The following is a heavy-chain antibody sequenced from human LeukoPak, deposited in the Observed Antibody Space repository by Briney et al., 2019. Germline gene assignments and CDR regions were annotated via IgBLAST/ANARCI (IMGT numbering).Heavy chain of an antibody. CDR2: IQKDGSEK. J-gene: IGHJ4*02. V-gene: IGHV3-7*01. CDR3: VRLWDNSGFFGY. Sequence: GGSLRLSSVASGFTFSNHWMSWVRPAPGKGLEWVANIQKDGSEKHYVASVEGRFTISRDNAENSLFLQLNSLRADDTAVYYCVRLWDNSGFFGYWGQGALVTVSS. CDR1: GFTFSNHW. D-gene: IGHD3-22*01.